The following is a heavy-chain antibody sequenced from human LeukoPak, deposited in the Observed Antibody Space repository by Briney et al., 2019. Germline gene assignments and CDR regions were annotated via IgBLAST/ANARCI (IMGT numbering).Heavy chain of an antibody. CDR3: ASSRWYNAFDI. CDR2: IYSGGST. Sequence: GGSLSLSCAVSGFTVSSNYMGWVREAPGEGLGWVSVIYSGGSTYYADSVKGRVTISRDNSKNILYLQMNGLRAEDTAVYYCASSRWYNAFDIWGQGTMVTVSS. V-gene: IGHV3-53*01. CDR1: GFTVSSNY. D-gene: IGHD6-13*01. J-gene: IGHJ3*02.